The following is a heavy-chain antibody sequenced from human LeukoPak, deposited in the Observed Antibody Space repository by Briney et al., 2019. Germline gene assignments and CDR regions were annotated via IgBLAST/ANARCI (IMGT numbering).Heavy chain of an antibody. CDR1: GGSFSGDY. CDR3: ARGRRYDFWSGYRPGRYYYYMDV. CDR2: INHSGSA. V-gene: IGHV4-34*01. J-gene: IGHJ6*03. Sequence: SETLSLTCGVYGGSFSGDYWSWVRQPPGKGLEWIGEINHSGSASYNPSLKSRVTISVDTSKNQFSLKLSSVTAADTAVYYCARGRRYDFWSGYRPGRYYYYMDVWGKGTTVTVSS. D-gene: IGHD3-3*01.